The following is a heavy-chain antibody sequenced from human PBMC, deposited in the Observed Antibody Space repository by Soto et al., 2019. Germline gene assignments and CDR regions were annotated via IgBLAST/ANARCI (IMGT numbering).Heavy chain of an antibody. J-gene: IGHJ4*02. Sequence: ASVKVSCKASGYTFSRYGISWVRQAPGQGLEWMGWISGFNGNTKESEKLQGRVTLTTDTAANTAHMELRGLRSDDTAVYYCARAREPEYSSAIFFDIWGQGALVTVSS. D-gene: IGHD5-18*01. CDR1: GYTFSRYG. CDR2: ISGFNGNT. V-gene: IGHV1-18*01. CDR3: ARAREPEYSSAIFFDI.